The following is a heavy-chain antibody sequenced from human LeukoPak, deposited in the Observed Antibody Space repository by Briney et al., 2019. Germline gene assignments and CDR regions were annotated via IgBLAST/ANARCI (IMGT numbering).Heavy chain of an antibody. Sequence: SVKVSCKASGGTFSSYAISWVRQAPGQGLEWMGGIIPIFGTANYAQKFQGRVTITADESTSTAYMELSSLRSEDTAVYYCARAYLKYYYDSSGFTHFQHWGQGTLVTVSS. CDR1: GGTFSSYA. J-gene: IGHJ1*01. V-gene: IGHV1-69*13. D-gene: IGHD3-22*01. CDR2: IIPIFGTA. CDR3: ARAYLKYYYDSSGFTHFQH.